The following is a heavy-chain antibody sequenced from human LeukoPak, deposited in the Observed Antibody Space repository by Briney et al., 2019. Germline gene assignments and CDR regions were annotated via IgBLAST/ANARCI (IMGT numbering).Heavy chain of an antibody. CDR3: ATIKSGYPFGYFDF. J-gene: IGHJ4*02. CDR2: MADSETT. Sequence: SETLSLTCTVSGVSITTHYWSWLRQPPGKELEWIAYMADSETTKNNPSLKSRITLSADTSKNQFSLSLSSVTEADTAVYFCATIKSGYPFGYFDFWGQGILVTVSS. D-gene: IGHD5-18*01. V-gene: IGHV4-59*11. CDR1: GVSITTHY.